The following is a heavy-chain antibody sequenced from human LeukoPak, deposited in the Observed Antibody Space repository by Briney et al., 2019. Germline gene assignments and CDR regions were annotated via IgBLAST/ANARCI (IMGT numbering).Heavy chain of an antibody. D-gene: IGHD3-10*01. CDR1: GYRFTSYF. V-gene: IGHV1-46*01. CDR3: ARVGSSYFDY. CDR2: IDPGSGTT. Sequence: ASVRVSCKTSGYRFTSYFMHWVRQAPGQGLEWMGIIDPGSGTTAYARKFQGRVTMTRDTSTTMFYMEVSSLRSEDTAMYYCARVGSSYFDYWGQGTLVSVSS. J-gene: IGHJ4*02.